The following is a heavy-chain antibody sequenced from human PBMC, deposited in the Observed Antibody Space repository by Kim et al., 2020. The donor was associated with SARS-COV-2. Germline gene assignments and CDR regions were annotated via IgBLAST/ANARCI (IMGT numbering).Heavy chain of an antibody. CDR2: IKQDGSEE. J-gene: IGHJ6*02. Sequence: GGSLRFSCASSGFTFSSYWMNWVRQAPGRGLEWVANIKQDGSEEHYVDSVKGRFTIFRDNAKNSLYLQMNSLRAEDTAVYYCARDWRVRDYYYGMDVWGQGTTVTVSS. V-gene: IGHV3-7*01. CDR3: ARDWRVRDYYYGMDV. CDR1: GFTFSSYW. D-gene: IGHD3-3*01.